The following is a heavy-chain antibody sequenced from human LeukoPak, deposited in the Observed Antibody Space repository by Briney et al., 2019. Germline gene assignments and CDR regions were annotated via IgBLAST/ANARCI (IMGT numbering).Heavy chain of an antibody. CDR2: IYHSGST. D-gene: IGHD5-12*01. J-gene: IGHJ4*02. V-gene: IGHV4-4*02. CDR3: ARGRRTGGYGSFDY. CDR1: GGSIKSNNW. Sequence: SETLSLTCAVSGGSIKSNNWWSWVRQPPGKGLEWIGEIYHSGSTNYNPSLESRVTVSVDTSKNQFSLKLSSVTAADTAVYYCARGRRTGGYGSFDYWGQGTLVTVSS.